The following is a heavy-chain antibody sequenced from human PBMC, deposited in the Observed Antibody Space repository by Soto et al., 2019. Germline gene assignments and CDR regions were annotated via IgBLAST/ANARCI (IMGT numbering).Heavy chain of an antibody. CDR3: AKCPGNYYVSSGLPFY. CDR2: ISGSGGST. CDR1: GFTFSSYA. J-gene: IGHJ4*02. Sequence: PGGSLRLSCAASGFTFSSYAMSWVRQAPGKGLEWVSAISGSGGSTYYADSVKGRFTISRDNSKNTLYLQMNSLRAEDTAVYYCAKCPGNYYVSSGLPFYWGQGTLVTVSS. D-gene: IGHD3-22*01. V-gene: IGHV3-23*01.